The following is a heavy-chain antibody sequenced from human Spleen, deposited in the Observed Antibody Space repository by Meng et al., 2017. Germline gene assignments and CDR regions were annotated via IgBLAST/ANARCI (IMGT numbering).Heavy chain of an antibody. CDR2: IKQDGSEK. D-gene: IGHD3-10*01. CDR1: GFTFSSYW. V-gene: IGHV3-7*01. CDR3: ARWLYGSGSFLRAWFDP. J-gene: IGHJ5*02. Sequence: GESLKISCAASGFTFSSYWMSWVRQAPGKGLEWVANIKQDGSEKYYVDSVKGRFTISRDNAKNSLYLQMNSLRAEDTAVYYCARWLYGSGSFLRAWFDPWGPGNLVTVSS.